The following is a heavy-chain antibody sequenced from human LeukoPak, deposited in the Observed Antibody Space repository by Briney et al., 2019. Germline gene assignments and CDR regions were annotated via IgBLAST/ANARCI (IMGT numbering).Heavy chain of an antibody. Sequence: PGGSLRLSCAASGFTLSGYYMTWVRQAPGKRLEWVANVNEDGSEEHYVDSVKGRFTISRDNAKNSLFLQMNSLRDEDAAVYYCARGGRGPDYWGQGTLVIVSS. V-gene: IGHV3-7*04. CDR3: ARGGRGPDY. CDR2: VNEDGSEE. CDR1: GFTLSGYY. J-gene: IGHJ4*02.